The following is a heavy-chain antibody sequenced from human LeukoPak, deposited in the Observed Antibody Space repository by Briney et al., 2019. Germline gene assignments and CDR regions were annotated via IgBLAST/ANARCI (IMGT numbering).Heavy chain of an antibody. CDR3: TTGNP. CDR1: GFSFANAS. J-gene: IGHJ5*02. Sequence: GGSLRLSCLTSGFSFANASMSWVRQAPGKGLQWVGLIKSKTEGGTTFYAAPVKDRFRISRDDGRNTLYLQMNSLTVGDTGVYYCTTGNPWGQGTLVTVSS. CDR2: IKSKTEGGTT. V-gene: IGHV3-15*01.